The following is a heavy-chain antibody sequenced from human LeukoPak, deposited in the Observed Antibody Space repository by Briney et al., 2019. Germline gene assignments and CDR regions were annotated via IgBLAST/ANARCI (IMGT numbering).Heavy chain of an antibody. CDR1: GFTFSSYG. CDR3: AKAQGGSYPSFDY. D-gene: IGHD1-26*01. V-gene: IGHV3-30*18. CDR2: ISYDGSNK. J-gene: IGHJ4*02. Sequence: PGGSLRLSCAASGFTFSSYGMHWVRQAPGKGLEWVAVISYDGSNKYYAGSVKGRFTISRDNSKNTLYLQMNSLRAEDTAVYYCAKAQGGSYPSFDYWGQGTLVTVSS.